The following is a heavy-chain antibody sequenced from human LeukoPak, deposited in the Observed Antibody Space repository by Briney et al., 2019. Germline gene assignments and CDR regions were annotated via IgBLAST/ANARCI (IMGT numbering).Heavy chain of an antibody. D-gene: IGHD1-26*01. CDR3: ARVSSGSYYILDY. CDR1: GCTFSSYD. V-gene: IGHV3-48*03. J-gene: IGHJ4*02. CDR2: ISSSGSTI. Sequence: PGGSLRLSCAASGCTFSSYDMNWVRQAPGKGLEWVSYISSSGSTIYYVDSVKGRLTISRDNAKNSLYLQMSGLRAEDTAVYYCARVSSGSYYILDYWGQGTLVTVSS.